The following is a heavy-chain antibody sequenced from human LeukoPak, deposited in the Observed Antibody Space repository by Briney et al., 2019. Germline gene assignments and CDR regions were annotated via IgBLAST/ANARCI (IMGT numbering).Heavy chain of an antibody. CDR2: ISGSGGST. CDR3: AKDEGPFDYDSSNFFDY. Sequence: PGGSLRLSCAASGFTFSYYALSWVRQAPGKGLEWVSGISGSGGSTYYADSVKGRFTISRDNSKNTLYLQMNSLRAEDTAVYYCAKDEGPFDYDSSNFFDYWGQGTLVTVSS. V-gene: IGHV3-23*01. J-gene: IGHJ4*02. D-gene: IGHD3-22*01. CDR1: GFTFSYYA.